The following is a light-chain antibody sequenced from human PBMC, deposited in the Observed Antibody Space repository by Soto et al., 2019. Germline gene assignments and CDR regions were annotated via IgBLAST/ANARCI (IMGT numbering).Light chain of an antibody. Sequence: QSALTQPASVSGSPGQSITISCTGTTSDVGGYNYVSWYQHHPGKAPKLMIYEVSHRPSGVSSRFSGSKSGNSASLTISGLQAEDEADYYCSSYTSINMYVFGTGTKLTVL. CDR2: EVS. V-gene: IGLV2-14*01. CDR3: SSYTSINMYV. J-gene: IGLJ1*01. CDR1: TSDVGGYNY.